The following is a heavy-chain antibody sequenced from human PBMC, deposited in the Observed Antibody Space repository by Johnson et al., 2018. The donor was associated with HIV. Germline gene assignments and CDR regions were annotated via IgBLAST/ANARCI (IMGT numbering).Heavy chain of an antibody. Sequence: QMQLVESGGGVVRPGGSLRLSCAASGFTFDDYGMSWVRQAPGNGLDWVAVISYDGTKKNYADSVKGRFTISRDNSKNTLFLQMNSLRPEDTAVYYCAKGLAAFFAFDIWGQGTMVTVSS. CDR3: AKGLAAFFAFDI. CDR1: GFTFDDYG. J-gene: IGHJ3*02. D-gene: IGHD3-3*01. CDR2: ISYDGTKK. V-gene: IGHV3-30*18.